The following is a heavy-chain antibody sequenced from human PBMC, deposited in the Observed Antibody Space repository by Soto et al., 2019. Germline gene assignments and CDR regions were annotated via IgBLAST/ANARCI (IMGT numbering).Heavy chain of an antibody. Sequence: QLKLQESGPGLVKSSETLSLNCTVSGGSISASVYYWGWMRQSPGKGLEWIGRVYYGGASYQNPSLKRRVTIFVDTSKKWFSLRLDSVSAADTAVYYCARARLTGRLYHFYMDVWGKGTTVTVSS. CDR1: GGSISASVYY. CDR2: VYYGGAS. J-gene: IGHJ6*03. D-gene: IGHD6-6*01. CDR3: ARARLTGRLYHFYMDV. V-gene: IGHV4-39*01.